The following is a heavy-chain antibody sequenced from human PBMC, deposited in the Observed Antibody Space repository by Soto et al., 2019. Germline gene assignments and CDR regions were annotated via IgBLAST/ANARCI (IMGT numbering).Heavy chain of an antibody. CDR2: IYYSGST. D-gene: IGHD5-18*01. Sequence: SETLSLTCTVSGGSISSGNYYWSWIRQPPGKGLERIGSIYYSGSTYYNPSLKSRVTISVDTSKNQFSLKLSSVTAADTAVYYCASEWRHDGLDYWGQGTLVTVSS. CDR3: ASEWRHDGLDY. CDR1: GGSISSGNYY. V-gene: IGHV4-39*01. J-gene: IGHJ4*02.